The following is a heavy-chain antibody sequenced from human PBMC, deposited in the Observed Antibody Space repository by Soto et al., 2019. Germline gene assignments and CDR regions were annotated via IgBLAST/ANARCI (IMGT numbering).Heavy chain of an antibody. V-gene: IGHV3-21*01. CDR3: ARDVSSVTIVPYYYGMDV. CDR2: ISSSSSYI. Sequence: GGSLRLSCAASGFTFSSYSMNWVRQAPGKGLEWASSISSSSSYIYYADSVKGRFTISRDNAKNSLYLQMNSLRAEDTAVYYCARDVSSVTIVPYYYGMDVWGQGTTVTVSS. CDR1: GFTFSSYS. D-gene: IGHD4-17*01. J-gene: IGHJ6*02.